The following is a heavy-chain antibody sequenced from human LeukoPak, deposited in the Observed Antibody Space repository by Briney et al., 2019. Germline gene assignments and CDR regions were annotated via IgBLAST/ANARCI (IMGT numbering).Heavy chain of an antibody. J-gene: IGHJ5*02. CDR3: ARDLPNYSSSWYALFDP. D-gene: IGHD6-13*01. CDR1: GFTYSNVW. Sequence: GGSLRLSCAASGFTYSNVWMNWVRQAPGKGLEWVSSISSSSSYIYYADSVKGRFTISRDNAKNSLYLQMNSLRAEDTAVYYCARDLPNYSSSWYALFDPWGQGTLVTVSS. CDR2: ISSSSSYI. V-gene: IGHV3-21*01.